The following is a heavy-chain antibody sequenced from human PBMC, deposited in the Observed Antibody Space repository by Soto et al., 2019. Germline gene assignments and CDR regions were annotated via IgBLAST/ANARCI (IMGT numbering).Heavy chain of an antibody. D-gene: IGHD3-10*01. J-gene: IGHJ5*02. Sequence: SETLSLTCAVYGGSFSGYYWSWIRQPPGKGLEWIGEINHSGSTNYNPSLKSRVTISVDTSKNQFSLKLSSVTAADTAVYYCARGRAMVMGVGTWIDLWGKGNLVTV. V-gene: IGHV4-34*01. CDR2: INHSGST. CDR3: ARGRAMVMGVGTWIDL. CDR1: GGSFSGYY.